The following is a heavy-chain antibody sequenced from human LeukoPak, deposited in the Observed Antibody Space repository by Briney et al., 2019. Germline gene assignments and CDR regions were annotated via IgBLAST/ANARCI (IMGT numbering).Heavy chain of an antibody. CDR3: AGVFKYSSSSTAWYYYMDV. V-gene: IGHV4-59*01. J-gene: IGHJ6*03. Sequence: PSETLSLTCTVSGGSISSYYWSWIRQPPGKGLEWIGYIYYSGSTNYNPSLKSRVTISVDTSKNQFSLKLSSVTAADTAVYYCAGVFKYSSSSTAWYYYMDVWGKGTTVTVSS. CDR1: GGSISSYY. D-gene: IGHD6-6*01. CDR2: IYYSGST.